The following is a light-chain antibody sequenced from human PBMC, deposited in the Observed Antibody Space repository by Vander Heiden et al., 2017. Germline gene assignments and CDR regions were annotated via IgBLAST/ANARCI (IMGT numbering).Light chain of an antibody. Sequence: DIQMTQSPSSLSASVGDRVTITCRASQSISSYLNWYQQKPGKAPKLLIYAASSLQSGLPSRFSGSASATDFTLTISMLHPEDFATYYCQQSDTTPNTFGQGTKLEIK. CDR1: QSISSY. CDR3: QQSDTTPNT. J-gene: IGKJ2*01. V-gene: IGKV1-39*01. CDR2: AAS.